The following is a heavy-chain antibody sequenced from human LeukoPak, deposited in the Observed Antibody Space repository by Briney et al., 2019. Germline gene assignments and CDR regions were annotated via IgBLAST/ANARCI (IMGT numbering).Heavy chain of an antibody. V-gene: IGHV4-4*07. D-gene: IGHD3-10*01. J-gene: IGHJ3*02. Sequence: PSETLSLTCTVSGGSISSYYWSWIRQPAGKGLEWIGRIYTSGSTNYNPSLKSRVTMSVDTSKNQFSLKLSSVTAADTAVYYCARDGTRYYHYGSGSYYRSDAFDIWGQGTMVTVSS. CDR2: IYTSGST. CDR1: GGSISSYY. CDR3: ARDGTRYYHYGSGSYYRSDAFDI.